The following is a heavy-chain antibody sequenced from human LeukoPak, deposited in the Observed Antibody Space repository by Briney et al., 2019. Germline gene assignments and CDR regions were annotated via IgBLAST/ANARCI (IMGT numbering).Heavy chain of an antibody. Sequence: PSETLSLTCAVYGGSFSGYYWSWIRQPPGKGLEWIGYIYYSGSTNYNPSLKSRVTISVDTSKNQFSLKLSSVTAADTAVYYCARRDKGPGWFDPWGQGTLVTVSS. V-gene: IGHV4-59*08. CDR3: ARRDKGPGWFDP. CDR2: IYYSGST. CDR1: GGSFSGYY. J-gene: IGHJ5*02.